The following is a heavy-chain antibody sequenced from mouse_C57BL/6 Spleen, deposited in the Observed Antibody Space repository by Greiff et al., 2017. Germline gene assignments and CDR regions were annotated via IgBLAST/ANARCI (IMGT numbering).Heavy chain of an antibody. CDR3: ARDGDGGGYYAMDY. CDR2: INYDGSSP. CDR1: GFTFSDYY. J-gene: IGHJ4*01. V-gene: IGHV5-16*01. Sequence: EVMLVESEGGLVQPGSSMKLSCTASGFTFSDYYMAWVRQVPEKGLEWVANINYDGSSPYYLDSLMSRFIISRDNAKNILYLQMSSLKSEDTATYYCARDGDGGGYYAMDYWGQGTSVTVSS. D-gene: IGHD2-13*01.